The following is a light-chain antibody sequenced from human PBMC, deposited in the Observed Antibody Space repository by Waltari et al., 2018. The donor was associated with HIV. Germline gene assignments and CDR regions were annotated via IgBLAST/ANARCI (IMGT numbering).Light chain of an antibody. Sequence: QSVLTRPPSASGTPGQRVTISCSGSSSNIGSNYVYWYQQLPGTAPKLLIYRNNQRPSGVPDRFSGSKSGTSASLAISGLRSEDEADYYCAAWDDSLRRVVFGGGTKLTVL. CDR2: RNN. V-gene: IGLV1-47*01. J-gene: IGLJ2*01. CDR3: AAWDDSLRRVV. CDR1: SSNIGSNY.